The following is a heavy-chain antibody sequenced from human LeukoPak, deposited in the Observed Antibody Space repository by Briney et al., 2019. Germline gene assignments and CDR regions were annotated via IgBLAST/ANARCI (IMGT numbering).Heavy chain of an antibody. Sequence: GGSLRLSCAASGFTFSSYDMSWVRQAPGKGLEWVSTISTSGGSTFYADSVKRRFTISRDNSKNTLYLQMNSLRAEDTAVYYCATSGYYWGQGTLVTVSS. V-gene: IGHV3-23*01. J-gene: IGHJ4*02. D-gene: IGHD3-10*01. CDR1: GFTFSSYD. CDR2: ISTSGGST. CDR3: ATSGYY.